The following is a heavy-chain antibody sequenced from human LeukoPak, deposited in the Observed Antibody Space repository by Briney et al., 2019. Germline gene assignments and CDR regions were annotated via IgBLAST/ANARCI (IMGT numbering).Heavy chain of an antibody. CDR2: INPNSGGT. J-gene: IGHJ4*02. D-gene: IGHD3-3*01. V-gene: IGHV1-2*02. CDR3: ARDWANTIFGVVLYFDY. CDR1: GYTFTGYY. Sequence: ASVKVSCKASGYTFTGYYMHWVRQAPGQGLEWMGWINPNSGGTNYAQKFQGRVTMTRDTSISTAYMELSRLRSDDTAVYYCARDWANTIFGVVLYFDYWGRGTLVTVSS.